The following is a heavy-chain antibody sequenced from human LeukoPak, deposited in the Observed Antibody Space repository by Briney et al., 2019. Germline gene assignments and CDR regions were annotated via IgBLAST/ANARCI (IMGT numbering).Heavy chain of an antibody. Sequence: GGSLRLSCAASGFTFRSFWVTWVRQAPGKGLELVANIKQDGSEKFHADSVKGRFTVSRDNAKNSLYLQMNSLRAEDTAVYYCAREGEYYYDGSGYYFDYWGQGTLVTVSS. V-gene: IGHV3-7*01. CDR1: GFTFRSFW. CDR3: AREGEYYYDGSGYYFDY. CDR2: IKQDGSEK. D-gene: IGHD3-22*01. J-gene: IGHJ4*02.